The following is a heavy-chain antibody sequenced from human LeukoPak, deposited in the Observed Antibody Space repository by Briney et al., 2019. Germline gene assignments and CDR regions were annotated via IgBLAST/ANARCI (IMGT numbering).Heavy chain of an antibody. D-gene: IGHD3-10*01. CDR3: ATAGPISGRHNYFDS. J-gene: IGHJ4*02. V-gene: IGHV4-59*01. CDR1: GGSITGSY. Sequence: PSQTLSLTCTVSGGSITGSYWSSLRQPPGKGLEYIGYIYYSGSTNYNPSLKSRVTISVDTSKNQFSLKLTSVTAADTAVYYCATAGPISGRHNYFDSWGQGTLVTVSS. CDR2: IYYSGST.